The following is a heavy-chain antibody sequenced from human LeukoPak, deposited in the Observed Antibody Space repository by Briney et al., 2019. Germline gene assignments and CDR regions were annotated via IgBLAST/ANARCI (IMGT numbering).Heavy chain of an antibody. V-gene: IGHV1-69*05. CDR3: ARAAAAAEPNYYFDY. Sequence: SVKVSCKASGGTFSSYAISWVRQAPGQGLEWMGRSIPIFGTANYAQKFQGRVTITTDESTSTAYMELSSLRSEDTAVYYCARAAAAAEPNYYFDYWGQGTLVTVSS. J-gene: IGHJ4*02. CDR1: GGTFSSYA. CDR2: SIPIFGTA. D-gene: IGHD6-13*01.